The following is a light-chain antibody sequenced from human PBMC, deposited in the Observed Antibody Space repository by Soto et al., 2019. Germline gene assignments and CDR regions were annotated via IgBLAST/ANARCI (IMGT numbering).Light chain of an antibody. CDR3: QQYIRWPLT. CDR1: QSVSSN. Sequence: ELVMPQSPATLSVSPGERATLSCRASQSVSSNLAWYQQKPGQAPSLLIYGASTRATGTPARFSGSGSGTEFTLTISSLQSEDFAVYYCQQYIRWPLTFGGGTKVDIK. J-gene: IGKJ4*01. CDR2: GAS. V-gene: IGKV3-15*01.